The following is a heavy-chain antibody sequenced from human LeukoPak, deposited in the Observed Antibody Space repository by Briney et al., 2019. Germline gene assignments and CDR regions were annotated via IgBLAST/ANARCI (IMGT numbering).Heavy chain of an antibody. J-gene: IGHJ5*02. CDR2: LRGSDGSA. D-gene: IGHD5-24*01. CDR1: GFTISSYD. Sequence: QPGGSLRLSCAASGFTISSYDMSWVRQAPGKGLEWVSALRGSDGSAHYADSVKGRFTVSRDNSKNTLFLQMNSLRAEDTAVYYCARSKDGFTWGQGTPVTVSS. V-gene: IGHV3-23*01. CDR3: ARSKDGFT.